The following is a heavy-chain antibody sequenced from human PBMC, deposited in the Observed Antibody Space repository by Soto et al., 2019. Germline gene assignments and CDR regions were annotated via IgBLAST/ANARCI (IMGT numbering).Heavy chain of an antibody. D-gene: IGHD5-12*01. CDR2: LWYDGSNK. J-gene: IGHJ4*02. CDR3: AREMKWLRSPGRVYYFGY. V-gene: IGHV3-33*01. Sequence: QVQLVESGGGVVQPGRSLRLSCAASGFTFSSYGMHWVRQAPGKGLEWVAVLWYDGSNKYYADSVKGRFTISRDNSKNTLYLQMNSLRAEDTAVYYCAREMKWLRSPGRVYYFGYWGQGTLVTVSS. CDR1: GFTFSSYG.